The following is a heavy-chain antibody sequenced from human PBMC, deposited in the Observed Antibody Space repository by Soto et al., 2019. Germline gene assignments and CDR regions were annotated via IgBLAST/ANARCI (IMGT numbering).Heavy chain of an antibody. CDR1: GFTFRDYY. Sequence: QVQLVESGGGLVRPGGSLRLSCEASGFTFRDYYMTWFRQAPGKGLEWLSYIDSSTKYTNYADSVKGRFTISRDNAKNSLYLQMNSLRAADTAVYYCAGEYYYTMDVWGQGTMVTVSS. J-gene: IGHJ6*02. CDR2: IDSSTKYT. CDR3: AGEYYYTMDV. V-gene: IGHV3-11*05.